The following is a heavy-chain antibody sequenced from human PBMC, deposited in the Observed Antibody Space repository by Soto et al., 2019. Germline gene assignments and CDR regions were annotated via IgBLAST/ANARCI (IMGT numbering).Heavy chain of an antibody. CDR2: IRNKANSYTT. Sequence: EVQLVESGGGLVQPGGSQRLSCVASGFTFSDHYMDWVRQAPGKGLEWVGRIRNKANSYTTDYAASVKGRFTISRDDSKDSLYLQMNSLKTEDTAIYYCARDSGKGAYFDYWGRGTLATVSS. J-gene: IGHJ4*01. D-gene: IGHD1-26*01. CDR3: ARDSGKGAYFDY. V-gene: IGHV3-72*01. CDR1: GFTFSDHY.